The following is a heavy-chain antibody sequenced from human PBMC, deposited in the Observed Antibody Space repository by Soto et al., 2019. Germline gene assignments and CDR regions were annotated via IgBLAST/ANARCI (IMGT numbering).Heavy chain of an antibody. J-gene: IGHJ6*02. Sequence: QVQLVQSGAVVKKPGSSVKVSCKASGGTFSSYAISWVRQAPGQGLEWMGGISLIFGTANYAQKFQGRVTITADESTSTAYMELSGLRSEDTAVYYCAREKFPTPAQYYYYGMDVWGQGTTVTVSS. CDR2: ISLIFGTA. V-gene: IGHV1-69*01. CDR3: AREKFPTPAQYYYYGMDV. CDR1: GGTFSSYA.